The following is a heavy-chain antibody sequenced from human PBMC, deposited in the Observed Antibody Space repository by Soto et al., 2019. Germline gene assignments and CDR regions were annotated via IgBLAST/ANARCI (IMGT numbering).Heavy chain of an antibody. V-gene: IGHV4-30-4*01. J-gene: IGHJ5*01. D-gene: IGHD2-2*01. Sequence: SETLSLTCTVSGGSISSGDYYWSWIRQPPGKGLEWIGYIYYSGSTYYNPSLKSRITINPDPPNNQLSLQLNSVTPDDTAVYYCVRLVGNSWLDSWGPGTLVTVSS. CDR2: IYYSGST. CDR1: GGSISSGDYY. CDR3: VRLVGNSWLDS.